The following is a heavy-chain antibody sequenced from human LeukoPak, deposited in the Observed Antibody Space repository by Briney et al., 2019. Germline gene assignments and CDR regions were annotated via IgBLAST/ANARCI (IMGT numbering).Heavy chain of an antibody. CDR3: AKSDSSGNMGLGDY. CDR1: GFTFSSYA. V-gene: IGHV3-23*01. CDR2: ISGSGDST. D-gene: IGHD6-19*01. Sequence: GGSLRLSCAASGFTFSSYAMSWVRQAPGKGLEWVSAISGSGDSTYYADSVKGRFTISRDNSKNTLYLQMNSLRAEDTAVYYCAKSDSSGNMGLGDYWGQGTLVTVSS. J-gene: IGHJ4*02.